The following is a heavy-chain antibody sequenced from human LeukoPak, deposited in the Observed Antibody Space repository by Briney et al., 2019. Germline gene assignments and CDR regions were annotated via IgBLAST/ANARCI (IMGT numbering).Heavy chain of an antibody. CDR1: GFTVSSNY. Sequence: GGSLRLSCAASGFTVSSNYMSWVRQAPGKGLEWVSVIYSGGSAYYADSVKGRFTISRDNSKNTLYLQMNSLRAEDTAVYYCARAVHYYYGMDVWGQGTTVTVSS. J-gene: IGHJ6*02. CDR2: IYSGGSA. V-gene: IGHV3-53*01. CDR3: ARAVHYYYGMDV.